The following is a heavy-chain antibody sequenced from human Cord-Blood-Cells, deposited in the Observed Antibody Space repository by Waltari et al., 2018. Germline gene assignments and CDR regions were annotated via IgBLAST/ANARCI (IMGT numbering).Heavy chain of an antibody. CDR2: IIPTVGTA. J-gene: IGHJ5*02. D-gene: IGHD2-21*02. CDR1: GGTFSSYA. V-gene: IGHV1-69*01. CDR3: ARAIYCGGDCYSEFDP. Sequence: QVQLVQSGAEVKKPGSSVKVSCKASGGTFSSYAISWVRQAPGQGLEWMGGIIPTVGTANYAQKVQGRVTITADESTSTAYMELSSLRSEDTAVYYCARAIYCGGDCYSEFDPWGQGTLVTVSS.